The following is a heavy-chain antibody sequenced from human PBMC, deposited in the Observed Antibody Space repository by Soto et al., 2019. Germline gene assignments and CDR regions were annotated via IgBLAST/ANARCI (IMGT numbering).Heavy chain of an antibody. D-gene: IGHD2-15*01. CDR2: ICYSGST. V-gene: IGHV4-59*13. J-gene: IGHJ5*02. CDR3: AREPGGGSRGGWFGP. Sequence: PXDTLSLTCTVAGCSISSYYWSWIRQPPGRGLEWIGYICYSGSTKYNPSLKSRVTISVDTSKNRFSLKLSSVTAADTAVYYCAREPGGGSRGGWFGPCGQRTLVTVSS. CDR1: GCSISSYY.